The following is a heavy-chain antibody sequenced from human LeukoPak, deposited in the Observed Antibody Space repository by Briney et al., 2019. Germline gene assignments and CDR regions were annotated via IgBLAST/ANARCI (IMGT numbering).Heavy chain of an antibody. CDR1: GFTFSNYR. V-gene: IGHV3-30*03. J-gene: IGHJ4*02. CDR3: ARWDDYLCFDY. CDR2: ISFDGSIE. D-gene: IGHD1-1*01. Sequence: QPGGSLRLSCAASGFTFSNYRMHWVRQAPGKGLEWVAFISFDGSIEYYADSVKGRFTISRDNSKNTLYLQMNSLRVEDTAVYYCARWDDYLCFDYWGQGTLVTVSS.